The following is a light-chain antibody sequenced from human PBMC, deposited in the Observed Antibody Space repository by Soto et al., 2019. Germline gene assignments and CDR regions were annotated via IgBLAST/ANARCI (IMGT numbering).Light chain of an antibody. CDR2: GAS. J-gene: IGKJ4*01. CDR3: QQYDNSPPSLT. CDR1: QSVSSTY. Sequence: EIVLTQSPGTLSLSPGERATLSCRASQSVSSTYLAWYQQRPGQAPRLLIYGASSRGTGIPDRFSGSGSGTDFTLTISRLEPEDFAVYYCQQYDNSPPSLTFGGGTKVEIK. V-gene: IGKV3-20*01.